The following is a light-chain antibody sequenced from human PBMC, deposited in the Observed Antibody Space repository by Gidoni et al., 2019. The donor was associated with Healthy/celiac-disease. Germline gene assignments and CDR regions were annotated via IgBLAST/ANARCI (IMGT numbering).Light chain of an antibody. V-gene: IGLV2-14*01. CDR2: EVS. Sequence: QSALTQPPSVSGSPGQSITISRTGTSSDVCGYNFVSWYQQPPGKAPKLMIDEVSTRPSGVSNRFSGSKSGNTASLTISGLQAEDEADYYCSSYTSSSTLVFGGGTKLTVL. CDR3: SSYTSSSTLV. CDR1: SSDVCGYNF. J-gene: IGLJ2*01.